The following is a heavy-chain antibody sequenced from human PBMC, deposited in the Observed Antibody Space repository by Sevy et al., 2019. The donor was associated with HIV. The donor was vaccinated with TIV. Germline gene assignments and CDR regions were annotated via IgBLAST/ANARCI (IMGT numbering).Heavy chain of an antibody. V-gene: IGHV7-4-1*02. CDR1: GYSFTTYV. CDR3: ARAPPATSFLVPRGFQH. J-gene: IGHJ1*01. CDR2: IDTNTGNP. D-gene: IGHD6-13*01. Sequence: ASVKVSCKASGYSFTTYVLNWVRQAPGQGLEWMGWIDTNTGNPTYAQAFTGRFVFSLDTSVSTDYLQISSLKVEDTAVYYCARAPPATSFLVPRGFQHWGQGTLVTVSS.